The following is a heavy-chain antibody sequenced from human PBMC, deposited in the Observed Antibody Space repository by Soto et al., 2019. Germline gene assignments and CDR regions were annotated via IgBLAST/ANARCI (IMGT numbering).Heavy chain of an antibody. CDR1: GFTLNDRY. Sequence: QVHLVESGGGLVKPGGSLRLSCAASGFTLNDRYMTWLRQAPGKGLEWLSYISSSGDTMYYADSVAGRFTVSRDNAKNALYLQMDSLRVEDTAVYYCGKTRGRRYPPVTDYWGQGTLVTVSS. D-gene: IGHD2-2*01. CDR2: ISSSGDTM. J-gene: IGHJ4*02. V-gene: IGHV3-11*01. CDR3: GKTRGRRYPPVTDY.